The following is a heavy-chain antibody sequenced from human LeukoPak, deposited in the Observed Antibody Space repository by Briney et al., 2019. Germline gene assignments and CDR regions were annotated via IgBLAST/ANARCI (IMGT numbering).Heavy chain of an antibody. Sequence: PGGSLRLSCAVSGFSFSGVWMGWARPAPGKGLEWVAVISYDGSNKYYADSVKGRFTISRDNSKKKLYLQMNSLRAEDTAVYYCARIRGYYGSGSYIDYWGQGTLVTVSS. CDR3: ARIRGYYGSGSYIDY. V-gene: IGHV3-30-3*01. D-gene: IGHD3-10*01. CDR2: ISYDGSNK. J-gene: IGHJ4*02. CDR1: GFSFSGVW.